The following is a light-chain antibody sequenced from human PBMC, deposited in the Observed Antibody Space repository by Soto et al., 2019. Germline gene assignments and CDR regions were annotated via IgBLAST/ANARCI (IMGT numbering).Light chain of an antibody. CDR3: QQYGSSLRGA. V-gene: IGKV3-20*01. CDR2: GAS. Sequence: EIVLTQSPGTLSLSPGERATLSCRASQSVSSSYVAWYQQKPGQAPRLLIYGASSRATGIPDRFSGSGSGTDFTLTISRLEPEDFAVYYCQQYGSSLRGAFGQGTKVEIK. CDR1: QSVSSSY. J-gene: IGKJ1*01.